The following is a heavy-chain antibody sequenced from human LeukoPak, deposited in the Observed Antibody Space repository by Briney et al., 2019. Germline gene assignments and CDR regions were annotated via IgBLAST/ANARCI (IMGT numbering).Heavy chain of an antibody. CDR1: GGSTSSYY. Sequence: PSETLSLTCTVSGGSTSSYYWSWIRQPPGKRLEWIGHIYYSGSTNCNPSLKSRVTISVDTSKNQFSLKLSSVTAADTAVYYCASRSSIWSGYQDTLYYFDSWGQGTLVTVSS. D-gene: IGHD3-3*01. CDR2: IYYSGST. V-gene: IGHV4-59*01. CDR3: ASRSSIWSGYQDTLYYFDS. J-gene: IGHJ4*02.